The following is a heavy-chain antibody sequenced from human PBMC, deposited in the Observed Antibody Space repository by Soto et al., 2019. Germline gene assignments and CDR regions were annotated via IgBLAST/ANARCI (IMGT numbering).Heavy chain of an antibody. D-gene: IGHD1-7*01. J-gene: IGHJ5*02. Sequence: QVQLMQSGAEVKKPGSSVKVSCKASGGSFSTFAITWVRQAPGQGLEWLGGIIPVFAKATYAQKFQGRVIITADRATSTACMELTSLTSADTAVYYCAREPSQGDNWKYVGWFDPWGQGTLVTVSS. V-gene: IGHV1-69*06. CDR1: GGSFSTFA. CDR2: IIPVFAKA. CDR3: AREPSQGDNWKYVGWFDP.